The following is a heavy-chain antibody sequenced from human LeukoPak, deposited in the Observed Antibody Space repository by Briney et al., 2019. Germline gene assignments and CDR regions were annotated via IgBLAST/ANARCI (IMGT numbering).Heavy chain of an antibody. J-gene: IGHJ4*02. CDR3: AKDMNSYGSGSSYNPWGPFDS. CDR2: IAWNSGNT. V-gene: IGHV3-9*01. CDR1: GFTFYNYA. Sequence: GRSLRLSCAASGFTFYNYAMHWVRPAPGQGLEWVSGIAWNSGNTGLADSVKGRFTISRDNAENSLSLQMDSLTPEDTALYFCAKDMNSYGSGSSYNPWGPFDSWGQGTLVTVSS. D-gene: IGHD3-10*01.